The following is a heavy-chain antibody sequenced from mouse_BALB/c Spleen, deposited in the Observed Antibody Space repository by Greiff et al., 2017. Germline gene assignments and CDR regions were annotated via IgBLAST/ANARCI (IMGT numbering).Heavy chain of an antibody. D-gene: IGHD4-1*01. CDR3: TRFPNWDDAMDY. V-gene: IGHV1-5*01. CDR1: GYTFTSYW. J-gene: IGHJ4*01. CDR2: IYPGNSDT. Sequence: VQLQQSGTVLARPGASVKMSCKASGYTFTSYWMHWVKQRPGQGLEWIGAIYPGNSDTSYNQKFKGKAKLTAVTSTSTAYMELSSLTNEDSAVYYCTRFPNWDDAMDYWGQGTSVTVSS.